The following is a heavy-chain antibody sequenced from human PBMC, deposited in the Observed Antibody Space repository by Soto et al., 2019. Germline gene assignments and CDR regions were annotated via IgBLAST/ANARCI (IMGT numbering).Heavy chain of an antibody. D-gene: IGHD3-16*02. Sequence: SETLSLTCTVSGVSISSYFWSWIRQPPGRGLEWIGYTYHKGSTNYSPSLKSRVAISLDTSENQFSLKVNSVTAADTAVYYCARIGGYHGPLDYWGQGTPVTVSS. CDR3: ARIGGYHGPLDY. CDR1: GVSISSYF. CDR2: TYHKGST. J-gene: IGHJ4*02. V-gene: IGHV4-59*01.